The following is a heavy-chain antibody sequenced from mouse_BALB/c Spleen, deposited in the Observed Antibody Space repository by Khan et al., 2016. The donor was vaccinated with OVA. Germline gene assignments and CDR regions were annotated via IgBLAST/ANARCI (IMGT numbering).Heavy chain of an antibody. Sequence: VQLKESGPGLVKPSQTVSLTRTVTGISITSGNYRWSWIRQFPGNKLEWIGNIYYSGTVTYNPSLTSRTTITRDTSKNQFFLEMNSLTAEDTATYYCARDYGSLYWYFDVWGAGTTVTVSS. V-gene: IGHV3-5*02. J-gene: IGHJ1*01. CDR2: IYYSGTV. D-gene: IGHD1-1*01. CDR1: GISITSGNYR. CDR3: ARDYGSLYWYFDV.